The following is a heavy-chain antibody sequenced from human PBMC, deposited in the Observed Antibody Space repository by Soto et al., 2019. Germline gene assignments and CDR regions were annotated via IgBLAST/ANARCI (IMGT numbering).Heavy chain of an antibody. V-gene: IGHV4-61*01. CDR1: GGSISSSSYY. CDR2: IYYSGST. J-gene: IGHJ4*02. CDR3: SRLATRYYFDY. Sequence: SETLSLTCTVSGGSISSSSYYWSWIRQPPGKGLEWIGYIYYSGSTNYNPSLKSRVTISVDTSKNQFSLKMSSVTAADTAVYYCSRLATRYYFDYSGQATLVTVSS. D-gene: IGHD1-1*01.